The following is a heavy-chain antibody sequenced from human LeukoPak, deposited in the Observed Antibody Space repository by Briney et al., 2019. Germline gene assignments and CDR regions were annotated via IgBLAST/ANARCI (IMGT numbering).Heavy chain of an antibody. V-gene: IGHV3-33*01. CDR1: GFTFSSYG. J-gene: IGHJ4*01. D-gene: IGHD6-19*01. Sequence: PGRSLRLSCAASGFTFSSYGMHWVRQAPGKGLEWVAAIWYDGSNKYYADSVKGRFTISRDNSKNTLYLQMNSLRADNTAVYYCARAVAGDYWGHGTLVTVSS. CDR2: IWYDGSNK. CDR3: ARAVAGDY.